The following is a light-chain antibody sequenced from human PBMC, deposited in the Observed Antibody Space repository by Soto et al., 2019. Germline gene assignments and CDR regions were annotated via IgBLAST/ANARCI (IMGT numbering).Light chain of an antibody. V-gene: IGKV3D-15*01. J-gene: IGKJ1*01. CDR2: HAS. Sequence: EIVMTHSPATLSVSPCERGTLSFSASQTVATNLAWYQQKPGQAPRLLIYHASTRATGIPARFSGSGSGTEFTLTISSLQSEDFAVYYCQQYNQWPPWTFGQGTKVDIK. CDR3: QQYNQWPPWT. CDR1: QTVATN.